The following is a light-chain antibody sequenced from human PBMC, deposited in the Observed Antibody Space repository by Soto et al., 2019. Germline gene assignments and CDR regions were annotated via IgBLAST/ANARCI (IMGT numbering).Light chain of an antibody. CDR1: SSDIGRYNL. J-gene: IGLJ3*02. Sequence: QSALTQPASVSGSPGQSITISCTGTSSDIGRYNLVSWYQQHPDKAPKLIIYDGNNRPSGVSNRFSASKSGNTASLTISGLQAEDEADYYCCSYAGTSTSLFGGGTQLTVL. CDR2: DGN. CDR3: CSYAGTSTSL. V-gene: IGLV2-23*01.